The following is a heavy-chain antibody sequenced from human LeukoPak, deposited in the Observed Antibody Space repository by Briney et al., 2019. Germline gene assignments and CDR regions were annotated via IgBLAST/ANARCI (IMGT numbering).Heavy chain of an antibody. V-gene: IGHV3-21*04. CDR1: GFTFSSYA. D-gene: IGHD3-10*01. J-gene: IGHJ4*02. CDR3: AKRGGSYYYLDY. CDR2: ISSSSTYI. Sequence: GGSLRLSCAASGFTFSSYAMHWVRQAPGKGLEWVSSISSSSTYINYADSVKGRFTISRDNAKNSLYLQMNSLRAEDTAVYYCAKRGGSYYYLDYWGQGTLVTVSS.